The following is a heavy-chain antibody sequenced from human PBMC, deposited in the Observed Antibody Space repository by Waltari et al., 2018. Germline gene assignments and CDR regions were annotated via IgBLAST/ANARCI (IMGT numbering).Heavy chain of an antibody. Sequence: QVQLVESGGGVVQPGRSLRLSCAASGFTFSSYAMHWVRQAPGKGLAGVAFISYDGSNKYNPYATKGRVTISRENSKAKMDLQRKRLRVVDTVVYYCARGGVFLEWETYGVDYWDQGTLATVSS. D-gene: IGHD3-3*01. CDR1: GFTFSSYA. CDR2: ISYDGSNK. V-gene: IGHV3-30-3*01. CDR3: ARGGVFLEWETYGVDY. J-gene: IGHJ4*02.